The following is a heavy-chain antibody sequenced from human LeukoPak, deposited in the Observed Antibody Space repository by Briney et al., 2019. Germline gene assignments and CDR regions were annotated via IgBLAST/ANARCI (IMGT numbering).Heavy chain of an antibody. Sequence: SGGGVVQPGGSLRLSCAASGFTFSSYGMHWVRQAPGKGLEWVAFIRYDGSNKYYADSVKGRFTISRDNSKNTLNLQMNSLRAEDTALYYCARGQRMITFGGVIVIPGKYYFDYWGQGTLVTVSS. CDR3: ARGQRMITFGGVIVIPGKYYFDY. CDR2: IRYDGSNK. V-gene: IGHV3-30*02. D-gene: IGHD3-16*02. CDR1: GFTFSSYG. J-gene: IGHJ4*02.